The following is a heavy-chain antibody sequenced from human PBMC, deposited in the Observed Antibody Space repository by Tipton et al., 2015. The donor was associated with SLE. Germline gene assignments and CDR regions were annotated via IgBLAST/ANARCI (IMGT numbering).Heavy chain of an antibody. J-gene: IGHJ4*02. CDR1: GGSFSGYY. Sequence: TLSLTCAVYGGSFSGYYWSWIRQPPGKGLEWIGEINHSGSTSYYPSLKSRVTISVDRSKNQFSLKLSSVTAADTAVYYCARGYGDTGYWGQGTLVTVSS. V-gene: IGHV4-34*01. CDR2: INHSGST. D-gene: IGHD4-17*01. CDR3: ARGYGDTGY.